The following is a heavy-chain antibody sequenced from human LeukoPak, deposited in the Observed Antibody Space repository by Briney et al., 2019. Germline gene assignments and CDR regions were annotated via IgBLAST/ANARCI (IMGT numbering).Heavy chain of an antibody. Sequence: GASVKVSCKASRYTFTDYYMHWVRQAPGQGLEWMGWINPNSGGTNYAQKFQGRVTMTRDTSISTAYMGLSSLRSDDTAVYFCARGDCSSTSCHGGNWFDPWGQGTLVTVSS. CDR2: INPNSGGT. CDR3: ARGDCSSTSCHGGNWFDP. CDR1: RYTFTDYY. J-gene: IGHJ5*02. V-gene: IGHV1-2*02. D-gene: IGHD2-2*01.